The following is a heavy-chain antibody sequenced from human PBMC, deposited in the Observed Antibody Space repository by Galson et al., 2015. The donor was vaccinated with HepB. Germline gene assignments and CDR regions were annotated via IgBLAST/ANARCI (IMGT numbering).Heavy chain of an antibody. J-gene: IGHJ6*02. CDR3: AAKGNGYLSPYYYYYGMDV. D-gene: IGHD6-25*01. CDR2: IVVGSGNT. CDR1: GFTFTSSA. V-gene: IGHV1-58*01. Sequence: SVKVSCKASGFTFTSSAVQWVRQARGQRLEWIGWIVVGSGNTNYAQKFQERVTITRDMSTSTAYMELSSLRSEDTAVYYCAAKGNGYLSPYYYYYGMDVWGQGTTVTVSS.